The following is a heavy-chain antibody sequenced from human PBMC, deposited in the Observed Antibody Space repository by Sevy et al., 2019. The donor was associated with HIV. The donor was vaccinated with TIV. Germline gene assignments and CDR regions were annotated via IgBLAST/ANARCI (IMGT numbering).Heavy chain of an antibody. CDR3: AREGGVATTGDHDAFDI. D-gene: IGHD7-27*01. V-gene: IGHV1-69*13. CDR2: IIPIFGTP. CDR1: GDTFSTYG. Sequence: ASVKVYCKASGDTFSTYGLSWVRQAPGQGLEWMGGIIPIFGTPNYAQKFQGRVTITADESASTAYMELSSLRSEDTALYCCAREGGVATTGDHDAFDIWGHGTLVTVSS. J-gene: IGHJ3*02.